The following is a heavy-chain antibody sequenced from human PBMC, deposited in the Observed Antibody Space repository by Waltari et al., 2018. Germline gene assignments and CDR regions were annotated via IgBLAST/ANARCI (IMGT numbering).Heavy chain of an antibody. CDR1: GFSLGPYS. J-gene: IGHJ4*02. CDR3: ARDPGDCGGDCYSEFDY. CDR2: ISRSSIHI. Sequence: EVQLVESGGGLVKPGGSLSLSRAASGFSLGPYSINWVRQAPGKGLEWVSSISRSSIHIYYADSVKGRFTISRDNAKKSLYLQMNSLRAEDTAVYYCARDPGDCGGDCYSEFDYWGQGTLVTVSS. V-gene: IGHV3-21*03. D-gene: IGHD2-21*01.